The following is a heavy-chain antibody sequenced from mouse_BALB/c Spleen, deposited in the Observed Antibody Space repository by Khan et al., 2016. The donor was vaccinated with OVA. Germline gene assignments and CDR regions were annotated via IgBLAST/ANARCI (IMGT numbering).Heavy chain of an antibody. D-gene: IGHD1-2*01. CDR1: GFSLTNYG. CDR2: IWGDGST. Sequence: VELVESGPGLVAPSQSLSITCTVSGFSLTNYGVNWVRQPPGQGLEWLGVIWGDGSTNYHSTLMSRLSISKDNSQSQVFLKLSSLQTDDTATYYGAKWGTANYYAMDYWGQGTSVTVSS. J-gene: IGHJ4*01. V-gene: IGHV2-3*01. CDR3: AKWGTANYYAMDY.